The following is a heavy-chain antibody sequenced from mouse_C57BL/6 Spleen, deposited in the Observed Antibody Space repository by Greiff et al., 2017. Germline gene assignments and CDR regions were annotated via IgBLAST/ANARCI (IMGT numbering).Heavy chain of an antibody. J-gene: IGHJ1*03. CDR1: GYAFSSSW. CDR2: IYPGDGDT. V-gene: IGHV1-82*01. D-gene: IGHD2-3*01. Sequence: QVQLKQSGPELVKPGASVKISCKASGYAFSSSWMNWVKQRPGKGLEWIGRIYPGDGDTNYNGKFKGKATLTADKSSSTAYMQLSSLTSEDSAVYFCARNGYYGEWYFDVWGTGTTVTVSS. CDR3: ARNGYYGEWYFDV.